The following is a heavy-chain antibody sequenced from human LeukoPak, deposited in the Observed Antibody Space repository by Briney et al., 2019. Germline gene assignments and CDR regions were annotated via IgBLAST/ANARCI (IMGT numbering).Heavy chain of an antibody. J-gene: IGHJ5*02. V-gene: IGHV3-48*01. CDR3: ARGPPLFDP. CDR2: ISTDGSTV. CDR1: GFTFSTYD. Sequence: GGSLRLSCAASGFTFSTYDMNWVRQAPGKGLEWISYISTDGSTVYYADSVKGRFTISRDNAHNSPYLQMSSLRAEDTAVYYCARGPPLFDPWGQGTLVAVSS.